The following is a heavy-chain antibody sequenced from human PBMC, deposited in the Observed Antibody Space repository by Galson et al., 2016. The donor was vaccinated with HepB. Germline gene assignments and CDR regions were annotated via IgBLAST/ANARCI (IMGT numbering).Heavy chain of an antibody. CDR2: ISGSGGST. J-gene: IGHJ4*02. Sequence: MTWVRQAPGKGLEWVSTISGSGGSTYHADSVKGRFTISRDNSKNTVYLQMNSLRAEDTAVYYCAKFASGTYYLDSFDYWGQGTRVTVSS. CDR3: AKFASGTYYLDSFDY. V-gene: IGHV3-23*01. D-gene: IGHD3-10*01.